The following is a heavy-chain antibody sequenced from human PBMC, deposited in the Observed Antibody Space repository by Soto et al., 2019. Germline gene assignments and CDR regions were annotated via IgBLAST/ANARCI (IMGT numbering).Heavy chain of an antibody. CDR3: ARDDYVWGSYRPHGAFDI. J-gene: IGHJ3*02. V-gene: IGHV4-30-4*01. Sequence: SETLSLTCAVYGGSFSGYYWSWIRQPPGKGLEWIGYIYYSGSTYYNPSLKSRVTISVDTSKNQFSLKLSSVTAADTAVYYCARDDYVWGSYRPHGAFDIWGQGTMVTVSS. CDR1: GGSFSGYY. CDR2: IYYSGST. D-gene: IGHD3-16*02.